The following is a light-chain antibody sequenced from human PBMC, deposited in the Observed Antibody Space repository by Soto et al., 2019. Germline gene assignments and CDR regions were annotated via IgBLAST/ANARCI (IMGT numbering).Light chain of an antibody. Sequence: DIQMTQSPPTLCASVGDRVTITCRASQPISSWLAWYDQKPGKATKLLIYDASNLESGVPSRFSGSGSGTEFTLTISSLQPEDFGIYYCQQYENYWTFGQGTKVEIK. CDR3: QQYENYWT. J-gene: IGKJ1*01. CDR2: DAS. V-gene: IGKV1-5*01. CDR1: QPISSW.